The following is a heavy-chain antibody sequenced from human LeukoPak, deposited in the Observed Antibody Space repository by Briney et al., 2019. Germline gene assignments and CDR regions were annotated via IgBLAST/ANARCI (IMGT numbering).Heavy chain of an antibody. V-gene: IGHV3-30*18. Sequence: PGRSLRLACAASGFIFSGLGMHWVRQAPGMGLEWVAVISSDGSLKYYADSVKGRFAISRDNSKNTLYLQMHSLTVEDTAVYYCAKETGDFGPYDYWGQGTLVTVST. CDR2: ISSDGSLK. CDR3: AKETGDFGPYDY. D-gene: IGHD2-21*02. J-gene: IGHJ4*02. CDR1: GFIFSGLG.